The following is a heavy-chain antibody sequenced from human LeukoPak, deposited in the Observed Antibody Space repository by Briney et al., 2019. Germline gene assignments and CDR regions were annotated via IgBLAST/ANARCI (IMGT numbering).Heavy chain of an antibody. CDR2: IYLSGST. CDR1: GGSISSYY. V-gene: IGHV4-4*07. J-gene: IGHJ4*02. D-gene: IGHD3-3*01. CDR3: ARDVNYDFWSGYSYYLDY. Sequence: PSETLSLTCTVSGGSISSYYWSWIRPPAGKGREWIGRIYLSGSTNYNPSLKSRVTMSVDTSKNQFSLKLSSVTAADTAVYYCARDVNYDFWSGYSYYLDYWGQRTLVTVSS.